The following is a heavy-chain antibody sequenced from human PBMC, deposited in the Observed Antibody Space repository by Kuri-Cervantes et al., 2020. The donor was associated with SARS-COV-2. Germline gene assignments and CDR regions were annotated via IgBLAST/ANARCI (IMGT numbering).Heavy chain of an antibody. J-gene: IGHJ4*02. V-gene: IGHV3-49*04. D-gene: IGHD3-3*01. CDR3: TRDDFWSGYLNY. Sequence: GESLKISCTTSGFTFGDYALSWVRQAPGKGLEWVGFIRSKAYGGTTEYAASVKGRFTISRDDSKSIAHLQMNSLKTEDTAVYYCTRDDFWSGYLNYWGQGTLVTVSS. CDR1: GFTFGDYA. CDR2: IRSKAYGGTT.